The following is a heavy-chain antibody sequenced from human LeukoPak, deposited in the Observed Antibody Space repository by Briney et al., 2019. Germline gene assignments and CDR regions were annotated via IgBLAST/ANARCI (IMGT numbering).Heavy chain of an antibody. CDR2: ISGSGGST. V-gene: IGHV3-23*01. CDR3: ATHLSITGTRGRLNAFDI. Sequence: PGGSLRLSCAASGFTFSSYAMSWVRQAPGKGLEWVSAISGSGGSTYYADSVKGRLTISRDNSKNTLYLQMNSLRAEDTAVYYCATHLSITGTRGRLNAFDIWGQGTMATVSS. CDR1: GFTFSSYA. J-gene: IGHJ3*02. D-gene: IGHD1-20*01.